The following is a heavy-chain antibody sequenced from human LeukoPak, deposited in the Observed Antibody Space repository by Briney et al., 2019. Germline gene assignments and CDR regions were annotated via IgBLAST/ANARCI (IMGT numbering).Heavy chain of an antibody. CDR3: ARQYQDYFDY. CDR2: IYPGDSDT. Sequence: GESLQISCEGSGSSFTSYWIGWVRQLPGKGLEWMGIIYPGDSDTRYSPSFQGQVTISADKSISTAYLQWSSLKASDTAMYYCARQYQDYFDYWGQGTLVTVS. V-gene: IGHV5-51*01. CDR1: GSSFTSYW. J-gene: IGHJ4*02. D-gene: IGHD2-2*01.